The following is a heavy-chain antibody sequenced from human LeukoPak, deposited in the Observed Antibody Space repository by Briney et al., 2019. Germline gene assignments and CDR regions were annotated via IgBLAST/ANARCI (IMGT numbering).Heavy chain of an antibody. Sequence: GGSLRLSCAASGFTFSSYWMHWVRQAPGKGLEWVAVIWYGGSNKYYADSVKGRFTISRDNSKNTLYLQMNSLRAEDTAVYYCAKGASIAARRYYYMDVWGKGTTVTVSS. D-gene: IGHD6-6*01. CDR3: AKGASIAARRYYYMDV. CDR1: GFTFSSYW. J-gene: IGHJ6*03. V-gene: IGHV3-30*02. CDR2: IWYGGSNK.